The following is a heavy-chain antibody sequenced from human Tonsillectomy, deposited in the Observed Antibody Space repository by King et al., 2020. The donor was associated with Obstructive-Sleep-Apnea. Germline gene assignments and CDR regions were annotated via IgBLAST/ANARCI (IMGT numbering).Heavy chain of an antibody. Sequence: VQLVESGGGLVQPGGSLRLSCAASGFTVSSNYMSWVRQAPGKGLEWISVIYSDGSTYYADSVKGRFTISRDNSKNTLFLQMNSLRAEDTAVYYCARVWQPSKSEFDYWGQGTLVTVSS. J-gene: IGHJ4*02. D-gene: IGHD3-16*01. CDR3: ARVWQPSKSEFDY. CDR1: GFTVSSNY. CDR2: IYSDGST. V-gene: IGHV3-66*01.